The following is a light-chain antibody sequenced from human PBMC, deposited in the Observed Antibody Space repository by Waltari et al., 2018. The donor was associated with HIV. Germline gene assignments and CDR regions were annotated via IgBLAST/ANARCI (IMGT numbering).Light chain of an antibody. CDR1: NPNIGSNY. CDR2: RNN. Sequence: QSVLTQPPSASGTPGQRVTISCSGSNPNIGSNYVSWYQHLPGPTPKLLIYRNNQRPSGVPARFSCSKSGTSASLAISGLRSEDEADYYCAVWDDSLSGRVFGGGTKLTVL. CDR3: AVWDDSLSGRV. J-gene: IGLJ3*02. V-gene: IGLV1-47*01.